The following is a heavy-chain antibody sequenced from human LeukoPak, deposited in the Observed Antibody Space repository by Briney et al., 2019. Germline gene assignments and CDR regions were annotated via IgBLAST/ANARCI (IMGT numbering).Heavy chain of an antibody. CDR2: ISGNSVST. J-gene: IGHJ4*02. CDR3: ARDSSMLRGPLVIYYFDF. D-gene: IGHD3-10*01. V-gene: IGHV3-23*01. Sequence: GGSLRLSCTVSGFTVSSNSMSWVRQAPGKGLEWVSAISGNSVSTYYADSVKGRFTISRDNSKNTLYLQMNSLRVEDTAVYYCARDSSMLRGPLVIYYFDFWGQGTLVTVSS. CDR1: GFTVSSNS.